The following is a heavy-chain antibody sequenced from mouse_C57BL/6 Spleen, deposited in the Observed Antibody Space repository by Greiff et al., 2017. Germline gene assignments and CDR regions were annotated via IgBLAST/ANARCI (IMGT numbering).Heavy chain of an antibody. J-gene: IGHJ2*01. V-gene: IGHV1-69*01. CDR3: ARGGTVVATGY. D-gene: IGHD1-1*01. Sequence: VQLQQSGAELVMPGASVKLSCKASGYTFTSYWMHWVKQRPGQGLEWIGEIDPSDSYTNYNQKFKGKSTLTVDKSSSTAYMQLSSLTSEDSAVYYCARGGTVVATGYWGQGTTLTVSS. CDR1: GYTFTSYW. CDR2: IDPSDSYT.